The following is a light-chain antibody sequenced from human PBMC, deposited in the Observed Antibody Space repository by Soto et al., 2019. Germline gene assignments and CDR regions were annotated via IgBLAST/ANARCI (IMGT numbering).Light chain of an antibody. CDR3: QQYNNWPPYT. J-gene: IGKJ2*01. Sequence: VVTQSPGTLSVSPGDRVTLSCRARQSVGTNLAWYQQKPGQAPRLLIYGASTRATGIPDRFSGSGSGTEFTLTISSLQSEDFAVYYCQQYNNWPPYTFGQGTKLDFK. CDR1: QSVGTN. V-gene: IGKV3-15*01. CDR2: GAS.